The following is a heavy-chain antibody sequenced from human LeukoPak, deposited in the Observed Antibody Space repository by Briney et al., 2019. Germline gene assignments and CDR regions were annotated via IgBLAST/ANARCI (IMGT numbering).Heavy chain of an antibody. CDR2: IYTRGTS. D-gene: IGHD2-8*02. J-gene: IGHJ4*02. CDR1: GGSIGSGSYY. CDR3: ARGYWFYFDY. V-gene: IGHV4-61*02. Sequence: SETLSLTCTVSGGSIGSGSYYWSWIRQPAGKGLEWIGRIYTRGTSNYNPSLKSRVTILADTSKNQFSLKLSSVTAADTAVYFCARGYWFYFDYWGQGTPVTVSS.